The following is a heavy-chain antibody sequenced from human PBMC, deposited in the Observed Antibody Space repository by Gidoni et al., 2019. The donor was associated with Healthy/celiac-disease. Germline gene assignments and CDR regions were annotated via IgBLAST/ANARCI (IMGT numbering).Heavy chain of an antibody. V-gene: IGHV3-23*01. CDR1: GFTFSSFA. D-gene: IGHD3-22*01. CDR2: ISGSGGST. CDR3: ATDYYDSSGYLRPTYWYFNS. J-gene: IGHJ2*01. Sequence: EVQLLESGGGLVQPGGSLRLSCAASGFTFSSFAMNGVRQAPGKGLEWVSAISGSGGSTYYADSVKGRFTISRDNSKNTLYLQMNSLRAEDTAVYYCATDYYDSSGYLRPTYWYFNSGAVAPWSLSPQ.